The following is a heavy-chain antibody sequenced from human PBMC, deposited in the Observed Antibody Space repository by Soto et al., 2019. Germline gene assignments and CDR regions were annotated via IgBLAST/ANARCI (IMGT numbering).Heavy chain of an antibody. CDR2: INPSGGST. CDR3: AHGGHDSSGYEYYFDY. CDR1: GYTFTSYY. J-gene: IGHJ4*02. D-gene: IGHD3-22*01. V-gene: IGHV1-46*01. Sequence: ASVKVSCKASGYTFTSYYMHWVRQAPGQGLEWMGIINPSGGSTSYAQKFQGRVTMTRDTSTSTVYMELSSLRPEDTAVYYCAHGGHDSSGYEYYFDYWGQGTLVTVSS.